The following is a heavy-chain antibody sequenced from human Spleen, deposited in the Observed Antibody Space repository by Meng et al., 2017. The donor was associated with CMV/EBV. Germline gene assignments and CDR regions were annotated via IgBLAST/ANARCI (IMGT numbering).Heavy chain of an antibody. CDR3: ARDNIQFGIWHY. D-gene: IGHD2-15*01. CDR1: GGSISGYY. V-gene: IGHV4-39*07. J-gene: IGHJ4*02. CDR2: INYSGTT. Sequence: QVQRQELGPGLVKPSGTLSLTVTASGGSISGYYWGWIRQPPGKGLEWIGAINYSGTTYYNPSLKSRVTISVDTSKKQFSLKLSSVTAADTAVYYCARDNIQFGIWHYWGQGTLVTVSS.